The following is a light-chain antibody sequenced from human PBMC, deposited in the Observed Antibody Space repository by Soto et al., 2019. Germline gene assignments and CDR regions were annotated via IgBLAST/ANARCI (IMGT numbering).Light chain of an antibody. V-gene: IGLV2-11*01. CDR1: SSDVVGYNY. J-gene: IGLJ1*01. CDR2: DVS. Sequence: QSVLTQPRSVSGSPGQSVTISCPGTSSDVVGYNYVSWYQQHPGKAPKLMIYDVSKRPSGVPDRFSGSKSGNTASLTIAGLQAEDEADYYSCSYSGSYTWVFGTGTKLTVL. CDR3: CSYSGSYTWV.